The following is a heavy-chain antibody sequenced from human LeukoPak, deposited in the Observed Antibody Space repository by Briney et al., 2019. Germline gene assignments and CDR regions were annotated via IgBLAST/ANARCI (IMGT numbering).Heavy chain of an antibody. CDR1: GGSISSSSYY. Sequence: PSETLSLTCTVSGGSISSSSYYWSWIRQPAGKGLEWIGRIYTSGSTNYNPSLKSRVTISVDTSKNQFSLKLSSVTAADTAVYYCARDIQGAALWGNWFDPWGQGTLVTVSS. V-gene: IGHV4-61*02. CDR3: ARDIQGAALWGNWFDP. D-gene: IGHD3-16*01. J-gene: IGHJ5*02. CDR2: IYTSGST.